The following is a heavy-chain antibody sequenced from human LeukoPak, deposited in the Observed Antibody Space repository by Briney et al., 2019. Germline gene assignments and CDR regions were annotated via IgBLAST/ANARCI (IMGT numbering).Heavy chain of an antibody. J-gene: IGHJ4*02. CDR3: AKVEMAIPFDY. CDR1: GGSISSSSYY. Sequence: PSETLSLTCTVSGGSISSSSYYWGWIRQPPGKGLEWIGSIYYSGSTYYNPSLKSRVTISVDTSKNQFSLKLSSVTAADTAVYYCAKVEMAIPFDYWGQGTLVTVSS. V-gene: IGHV4-39*07. CDR2: IYYSGST. D-gene: IGHD5-24*01.